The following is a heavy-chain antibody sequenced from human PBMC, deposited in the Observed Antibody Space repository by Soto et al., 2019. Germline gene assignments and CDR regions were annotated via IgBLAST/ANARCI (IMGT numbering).Heavy chain of an antibody. V-gene: IGHV4-59*08. CDR3: ARHGPRTGLFDY. D-gene: IGHD3-9*01. Sequence: QVQLQESGPGLVKPSETLSLTCTVSGDSISSYYWSWIRQPPGKGLEWIGYIYYSGSTNYNPSLKSRVTISVDTSKNQFSLKLSSVTDADTAVYYCARHGPRTGLFDYWGQGTLVTVSS. CDR1: GDSISSYY. J-gene: IGHJ4*02. CDR2: IYYSGST.